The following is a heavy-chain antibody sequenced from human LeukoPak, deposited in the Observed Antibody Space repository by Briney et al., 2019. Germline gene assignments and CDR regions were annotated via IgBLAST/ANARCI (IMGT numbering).Heavy chain of an antibody. V-gene: IGHV3-23*01. Sequence: GGSLRLSCAASGFTFSSYAMTWVRQAPGKGLEWVSAINGRGDNTYYADFVKGRFTISRDNSKSTVYLQMNSLRTEDTAVYYCAKDRVSPGFNWFDPWGQGTLVTVSS. CDR2: INGRGDNT. D-gene: IGHD2/OR15-2a*01. J-gene: IGHJ5*02. CDR3: AKDRVSPGFNWFDP. CDR1: GFTFSSYA.